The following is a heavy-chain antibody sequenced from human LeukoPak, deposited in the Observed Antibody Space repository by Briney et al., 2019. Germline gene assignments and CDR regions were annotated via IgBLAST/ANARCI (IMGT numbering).Heavy chain of an antibody. CDR2: INHSGTT. Sequence: SETPSLTCAVYGGSFSGYYWSRIRQPPGKGLEWIGEINHSGTTNYNPSLKSRVTISVDTSKNQFSLKLSSVTAADTAVYYCARHSAHLRRYSSSSYYFDYWGQGTLVTVSS. CDR3: ARHSAHLRRYSSSSYYFDY. V-gene: IGHV4-34*01. CDR1: GGSFSGYY. J-gene: IGHJ4*02. D-gene: IGHD6-6*01.